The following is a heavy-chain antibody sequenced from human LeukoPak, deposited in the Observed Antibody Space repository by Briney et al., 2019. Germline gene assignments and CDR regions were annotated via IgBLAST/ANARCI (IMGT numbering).Heavy chain of an antibody. J-gene: IGHJ5*02. V-gene: IGHV1-69*05. CDR3: ARIRYYYDSSGYYFFRFDP. Sequence: SVKVSCKASGGTFSSYAISWVRQAPGQGLEWMGRIIPIFGTANYAQKFQGRVTITTDESTSTAYMELSSLRSEDTAVYYCARIRYYYDSSGYYFFRFDPWGQGTLVTVSS. CDR2: IIPIFGTA. D-gene: IGHD3-22*01. CDR1: GGTFSSYA.